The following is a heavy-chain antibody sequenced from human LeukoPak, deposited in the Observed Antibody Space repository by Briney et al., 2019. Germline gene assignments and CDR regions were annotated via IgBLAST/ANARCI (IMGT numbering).Heavy chain of an antibody. J-gene: IGHJ4*02. CDR3: AKAKEQWLVPSFDY. D-gene: IGHD6-19*01. Sequence: GGSLRLSCAASGFTFSSYSMNWVRQALGKGLEWVSAISGGGGTTYYADSVKGRFTISIDNSKNSLYLQMNSLRAEDTAVYYCAKAKEQWLVPSFDYWGQGTLVTVSS. CDR1: GFTFSSYS. V-gene: IGHV3-23*01. CDR2: ISGGGGTT.